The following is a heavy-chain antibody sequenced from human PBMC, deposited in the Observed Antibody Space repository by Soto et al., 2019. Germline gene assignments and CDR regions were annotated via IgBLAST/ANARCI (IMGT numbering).Heavy chain of an antibody. J-gene: IGHJ4*02. CDR3: AKDRKAENLADY. Sequence: EVQLLESGGGLVQPGGSLRLSCAASGFTFSSYAMSWVRQAPRKGLEWVSAISGSGGSTYYADSVKGRFTISRDNSKNTLYLQMNSLRAEDTAVYYCAKDRKAENLADYWGQGTLVTVSS. CDR2: ISGSGGST. V-gene: IGHV3-23*01. CDR1: GFTFSSYA.